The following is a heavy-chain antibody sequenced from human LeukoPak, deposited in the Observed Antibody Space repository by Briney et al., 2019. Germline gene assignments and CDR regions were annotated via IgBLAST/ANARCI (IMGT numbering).Heavy chain of an antibody. CDR1: GFTFSSYW. CDR3: ARADGGWYHYYYYMDV. CDR2: INSGGSST. D-gene: IGHD6-19*01. J-gene: IGHJ6*03. V-gene: IGHV3-74*01. Sequence: PGGSLRLSCAASGFTFSSYWMHWVRQAPGKGLVWVSRINSGGSSTSYADSVKGGFTISRDNAKNTLYLQMNSLRAEDTAVYYCARADGGWYHYYYYMDVWGKGTTVTVSS.